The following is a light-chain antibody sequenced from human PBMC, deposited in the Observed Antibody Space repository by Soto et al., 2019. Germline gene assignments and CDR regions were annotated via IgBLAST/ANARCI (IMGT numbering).Light chain of an antibody. CDR3: SSYTSSSTLYV. J-gene: IGLJ1*01. CDR2: DVG. CDR1: SSDIGAYNY. Sequence: QSALTQPASVSGSPGQLITISCTGTSSDIGAYNYVSWYQQHPGKAPKLMIYDVGNRPSGVSNRFSASKSGNTASLTISGLQAEDEADYYCSSYTSSSTLYVFGTGTKLTVL. V-gene: IGLV2-14*01.